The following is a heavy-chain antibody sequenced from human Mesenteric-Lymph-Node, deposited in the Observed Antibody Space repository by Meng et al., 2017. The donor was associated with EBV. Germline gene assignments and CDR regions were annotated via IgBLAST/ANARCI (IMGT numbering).Heavy chain of an antibody. CDR1: GGSFSGYY. D-gene: IGHD5-12*01. Sequence: QGTLQRWGEVLLKSSGTLSLTCAVYGGSFSGYYWTWIRQAPGKGLEWMGEVYHTGGTNYSPSLQSRVTMSVDVSKNQFALKLSSLTAADTSVYYCARGRGFPVRYFDLWGQGTLVTVSS. J-gene: IGHJ4*02. V-gene: IGHV4-34*01. CDR2: VYHTGGT. CDR3: ARGRGFPVRYFDL.